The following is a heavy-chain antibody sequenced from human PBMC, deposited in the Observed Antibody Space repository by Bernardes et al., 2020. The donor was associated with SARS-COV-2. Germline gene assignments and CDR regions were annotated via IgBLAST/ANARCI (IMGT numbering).Heavy chain of an antibody. J-gene: IGHJ5*02. V-gene: IGHV4-4*07. CDR2: IYANGHT. CDR3: AGSVVIRGGLEGWLDP. Sequence: SETLSLTRTVSGGSISSYYWSWIRQPAGQGLEWIGRIYANGHTDYNPSLKSPVTMSVDTSKNQLSLRLTSVTAADAAMYYCAGSVVIRGGLEGWLDPWGQGTLVTVSS. D-gene: IGHD2-15*01. CDR1: GGSISSYY.